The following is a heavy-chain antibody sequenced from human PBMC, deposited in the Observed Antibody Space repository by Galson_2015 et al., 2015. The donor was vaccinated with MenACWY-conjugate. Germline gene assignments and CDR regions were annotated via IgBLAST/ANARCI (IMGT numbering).Heavy chain of an antibody. CDR3: APGIAAALLYDY. D-gene: IGHD6-13*01. CDR1: GGSFSGYY. V-gene: IGHV4-34*01. J-gene: IGHJ4*02. Sequence: TLSLTCAVYGGSFSGYYWSWIGQPPGKGLEWIGEINHSGGTNYNPSLKSRVTISVDTSKNQFSLKLSSVTAADTAVYYCAPGIAAALLYDYWGQGTLVTVSS. CDR2: INHSGGT.